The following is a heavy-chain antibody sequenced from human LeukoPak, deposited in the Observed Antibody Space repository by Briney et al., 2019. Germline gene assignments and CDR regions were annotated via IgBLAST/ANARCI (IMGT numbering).Heavy chain of an antibody. D-gene: IGHD4-17*01. CDR1: GYSISSGYY. CDR3: ARRLPTTVITHWYFDL. V-gene: IGHV4-38-2*02. J-gene: IGHJ2*01. CDR2: SGST. Sequence: SETLSLTCTVSGYSISSGYYWGWIRQPPGKGLEWIGSGSTYYNPSLKSRVTISVDTSKNQFSLKLSSVTAADTAVYYCARRLPTTVITHWYFDLWGRGTLVTVSS.